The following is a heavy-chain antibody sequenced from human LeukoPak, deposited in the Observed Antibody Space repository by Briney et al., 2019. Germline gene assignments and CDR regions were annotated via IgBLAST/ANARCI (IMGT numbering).Heavy chain of an antibody. J-gene: IGHJ4*02. CDR2: IRYDGSNK. V-gene: IGHV3-30*02. Sequence: PGGSLRLSCAACGFTFTTYGMHWVRQAPGKGLEWVAFIRYDGSNKYYADSVKGRFTISRDISKNTLYLQMNSLRAEDTAVYYCAKISESDYWGQGTLVTVSS. CDR3: AKISESDY. CDR1: GFTFTTYG.